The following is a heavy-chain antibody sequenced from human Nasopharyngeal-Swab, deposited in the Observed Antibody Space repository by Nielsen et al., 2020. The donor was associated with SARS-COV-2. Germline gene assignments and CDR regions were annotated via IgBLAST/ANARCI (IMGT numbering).Heavy chain of an antibody. D-gene: IGHD3-10*01. J-gene: IGHJ6*03. CDR3: ARERGRGGIWNYYYYYMDV. V-gene: IGHV4-39*07. CDR1: GGSISSSSYY. Sequence: SETLSLTCTVSGGSISSSSYYWGWIRQPPGKGLEWIGSINYSGSTYYNPSLKSRVTLSVDTSKNQFSLTLSSVTAADTAVYYCARERGRGGIWNYYYYYMDVWGKGTTVTVSS. CDR2: INYSGST.